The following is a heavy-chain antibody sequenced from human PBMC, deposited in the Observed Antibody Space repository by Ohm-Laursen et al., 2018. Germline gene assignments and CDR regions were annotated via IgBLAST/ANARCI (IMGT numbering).Heavy chain of an antibody. J-gene: IGHJ4*02. Sequence: SETLSLTCIVSGGSISRGSSYWSWIRQHPGKGLEWIGYVYYSGITYYNPSLQSRVSISVDTSKNEFSLKLISVTAADTAVYYCARLYGDHFDSWGQGTLVPVSS. CDR1: GGSISRGSSY. D-gene: IGHD4-17*01. CDR3: ARLYGDHFDS. V-gene: IGHV4-31*03. CDR2: VYYSGIT.